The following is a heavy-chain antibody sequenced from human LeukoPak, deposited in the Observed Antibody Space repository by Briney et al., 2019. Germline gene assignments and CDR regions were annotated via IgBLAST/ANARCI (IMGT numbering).Heavy chain of an antibody. CDR3: ARQQLSQLYYFDN. V-gene: IGHV4-59*01. CDR2: IYYTGST. CDR1: GGSISSYY. Sequence: NTSETLSLTCTVPGGSISSYYWSWVRQPPGKGLEWIGYIYYTGSTNYNPSLKSRVTISVDTSKNQFSLKLSSVTAADTAVYYCARQQLSQLYYFDNWGQGTLVTVSP. J-gene: IGHJ4*02. D-gene: IGHD6-13*01.